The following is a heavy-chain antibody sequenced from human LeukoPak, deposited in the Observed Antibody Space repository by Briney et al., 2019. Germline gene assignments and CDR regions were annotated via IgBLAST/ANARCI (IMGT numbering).Heavy chain of an antibody. CDR1: GYTFTGYY. CDR3: ARDGDYDILTGYYNWFDP. V-gene: IGHV1-2*06. CDR2: INPNSGGT. J-gene: IGHJ5*02. Sequence: GASVKVSCKASGYTFTGYYMHWVRQAPGQGLEWMGRINPNSGGTNYAQKFQGRVTMTRDTSISTAYMELSRLRSDDTAVYYRARDGDYDILTGYYNWFDPWGQGTLVTVSS. D-gene: IGHD3-9*01.